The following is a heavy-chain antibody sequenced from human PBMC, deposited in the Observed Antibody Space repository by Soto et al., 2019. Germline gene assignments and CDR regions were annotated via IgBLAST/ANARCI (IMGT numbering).Heavy chain of an antibody. V-gene: IGHV5-10-1*01. J-gene: IGHJ4*02. CDR2: IDPSDSYT. D-gene: IGHD3-3*01. CDR1: GYSFTSYW. CDR3: ARDERTYYDFWSGLSKDY. Sequence: GESLKISCKGSGYSFTSYWISWVRQMPGKGLEWMGRIDPSDSYTNYSPSFQGHVTISADKSISTAYLQWSSLKASDTAMYYCARDERTYYDFWSGLSKDYWGQGTLVTVSS.